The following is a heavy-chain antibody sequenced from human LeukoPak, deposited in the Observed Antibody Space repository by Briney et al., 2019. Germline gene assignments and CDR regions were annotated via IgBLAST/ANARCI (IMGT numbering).Heavy chain of an antibody. CDR3: ARGRYCSGGSCYGALGYYFDY. CDR1: GFTFSSYS. Sequence: KPGGSLRLSCAASGFTFSSYSMNWVRQAPGKGLEWVSSISSSSSYIYYADSVKGRFTISRDNAKNSLYLQMNSLRAEDTAVYYCARGRYCSGGSCYGALGYYFDYWGQGTLVTVSS. D-gene: IGHD2-15*01. J-gene: IGHJ4*02. V-gene: IGHV3-21*01. CDR2: ISSSSSYI.